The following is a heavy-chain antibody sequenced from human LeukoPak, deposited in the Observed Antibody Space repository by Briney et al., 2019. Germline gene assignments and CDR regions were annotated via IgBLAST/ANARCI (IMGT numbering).Heavy chain of an antibody. CDR3: ARLSGDITVFDL. D-gene: IGHD1-20*01. CDR2: ISGSGGST. CDR1: GFTFSSYA. V-gene: IGHV3-23*01. Sequence: PGGSLRLSCAASGFTFSSYAMSWVRQAPGKGLEWVSAISGSGGSTYYADSVKGRFTISRDNSKNTLYLQMNSLRADDTAVYYCARLSGDITVFDLWGQGTLVTVSS. J-gene: IGHJ4*02.